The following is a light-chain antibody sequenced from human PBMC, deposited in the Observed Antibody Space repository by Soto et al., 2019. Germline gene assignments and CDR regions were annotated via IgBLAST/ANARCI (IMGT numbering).Light chain of an antibody. CDR1: RTNIGSNA. Sequence: QPVLTQSPSASGTPGQKITISCSGSRTNIGSNAVYWYQQVPGSAPRLLMHSNDQRPSGIPDRFSGSRSGTSASLAVSGLWSEDGADYYCSAWDDSLGGYVFGTGTKVTVL. CDR2: SND. J-gene: IGLJ1*01. V-gene: IGLV1-47*02. CDR3: SAWDDSLGGYV.